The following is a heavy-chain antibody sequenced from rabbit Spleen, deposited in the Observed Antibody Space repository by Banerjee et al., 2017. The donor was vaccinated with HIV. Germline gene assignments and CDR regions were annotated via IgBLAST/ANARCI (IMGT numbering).Heavy chain of an antibody. CDR1: GFSFSSNYW. J-gene: IGHJ6*01. V-gene: IGHV1S45*01. Sequence: EESGGDLVKPEGSLTLTCTASGFSFSSNYWICWVRQAPGKGLEWIACIYAHSSGSTAYASWAKGRFTLSKTSSTTVTLQMTSLTAADTATYFCARDGVGGSYFALWGPGTLVTVS. CDR3: ARDGVGGSYFAL. D-gene: IGHD8-1*01. CDR2: IYAHSSGST.